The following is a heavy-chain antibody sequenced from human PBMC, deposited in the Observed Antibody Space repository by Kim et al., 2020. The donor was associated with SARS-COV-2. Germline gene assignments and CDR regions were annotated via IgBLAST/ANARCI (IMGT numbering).Heavy chain of an antibody. CDR3: AKDPLGVRDYDSSGYYYDYYYGMDV. D-gene: IGHD3-22*01. J-gene: IGHJ6*02. Sequence: GGSLRLSCAASGFTFDDYAMHWVRQAPGKGLEWVSLISGDGGSTYYADSVKGRFTISRDNSKNSLYLQMNSLRTEDTALYYCAKDPLGVRDYDSSGYYYDYYYGMDVWGQGTTVTVSS. V-gene: IGHV3-43*02. CDR2: ISGDGGST. CDR1: GFTFDDYA.